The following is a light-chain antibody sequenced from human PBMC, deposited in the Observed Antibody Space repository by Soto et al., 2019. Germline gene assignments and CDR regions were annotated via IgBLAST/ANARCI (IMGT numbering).Light chain of an antibody. Sequence: EIVMTQSPATLSVSTGERATLSCRASQSVGNNLAWYQQKPGQAPRLLIYDASTRATGIPARFSGSGSGTEFTLSISSLQSEDFAVYSCQQFNNWPRTFGQGTKVDIK. CDR1: QSVGNN. V-gene: IGKV3-15*01. J-gene: IGKJ1*01. CDR3: QQFNNWPRT. CDR2: DAS.